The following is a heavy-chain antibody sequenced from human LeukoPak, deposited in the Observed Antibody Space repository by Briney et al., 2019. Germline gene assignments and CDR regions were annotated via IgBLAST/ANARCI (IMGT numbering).Heavy chain of an antibody. J-gene: IGHJ4*02. D-gene: IGHD6-13*01. Sequence: PGRSLRLSCAASGFTFSSYAMHWVRQAPGKGLEWVAVISYDGSNKYYADSVKGRFTISRDNSKNTLYLQMNSLRAEDTAVYYCAAAPPRLPLGFDYWGQGTLVTVSS. CDR3: AAAPPRLPLGFDY. V-gene: IGHV3-30-3*01. CDR1: GFTFSSYA. CDR2: ISYDGSNK.